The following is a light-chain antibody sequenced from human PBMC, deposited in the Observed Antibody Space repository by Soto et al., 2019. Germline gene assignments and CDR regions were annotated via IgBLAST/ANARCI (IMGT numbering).Light chain of an antibody. CDR1: RSDVGSYNL. CDR2: EVS. J-gene: IGLJ1*01. CDR3: CSYAGTNTYV. Sequence: QSVLTQPASLSGSLGHSITISCTETRSDVGSYNLVSWYQQHPGKAPKLMIYEVSERPSGVSNRFSGSKSGNTASLTISGLQAEDEADYYCCSYAGTNTYVFGTGTKVTV. V-gene: IGLV2-23*02.